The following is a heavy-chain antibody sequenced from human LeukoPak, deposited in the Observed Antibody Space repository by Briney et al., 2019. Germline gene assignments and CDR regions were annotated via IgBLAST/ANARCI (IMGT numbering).Heavy chain of an antibody. CDR3: ARGYDSSGYYAAPDY. CDR2: INPSGGST. V-gene: IGHV1-46*01. Sequence: ASVKLCCYASGYTFTSYYIHWGRQAPGQGLGWLGIINPSGGSTSYAQKFQGRVTMTRDTSTSTVYIELSSLRTEDTAVYYCARGYDSSGYYAAPDYWGQGTLVTVSS. CDR1: GYTFTSYY. J-gene: IGHJ4*02. D-gene: IGHD3-22*01.